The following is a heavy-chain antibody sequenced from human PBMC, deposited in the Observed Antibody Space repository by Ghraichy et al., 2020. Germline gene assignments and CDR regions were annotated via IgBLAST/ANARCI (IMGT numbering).Heavy chain of an antibody. J-gene: IGHJ4*02. CDR1: GFTFSSYG. CDR2: IWYDGSNK. CDR3: ARAHRGGYFDWLFYDY. D-gene: IGHD3-9*01. V-gene: IGHV3-33*01. Sequence: GGSLRLSCAASGFTFSSYGMHWVRQAPGKGLEWVAVIWYDGSNKYYADSVKGRFTISRDNSKNTLYLQMNSLRAEDTAVYYCARAHRGGYFDWLFYDYWGQGTLVTVSS.